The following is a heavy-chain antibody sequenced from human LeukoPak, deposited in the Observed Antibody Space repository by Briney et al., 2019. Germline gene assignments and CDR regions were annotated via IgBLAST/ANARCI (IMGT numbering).Heavy chain of an antibody. V-gene: IGHV1-2*02. J-gene: IGHJ4*02. CDR2: INPNSGGT. CDR3: ARDLAGYCSSTSCWGY. CDR1: GYTFTGYY. Sequence: ASVKVSCKASGYTFTGYYVHWVRQAPGQGLEWMGWINPNSGGTNYAQKFQGRVTMTRDTSISTAYMELSRLRSDDTAVYYCARDLAGYCSSTSCWGYWGQGTLVTVSS. D-gene: IGHD2-2*01.